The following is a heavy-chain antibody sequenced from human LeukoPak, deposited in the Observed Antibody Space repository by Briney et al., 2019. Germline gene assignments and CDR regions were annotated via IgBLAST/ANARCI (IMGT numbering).Heavy chain of an antibody. CDR1: GGSISTYY. CDR2: IYHSGST. J-gene: IGHJ1*01. V-gene: IGHV4-59*01. Sequence: SETLSLTCTVSGGSISTYYWNWIRQSPGKGLEWIGYIYHSGSTNYNPSLQSRVTISVDTSKNQFSLNLNSVTAADTAVYYCARGGAARLHFQNWGQGTLVTVSS. D-gene: IGHD6-6*01. CDR3: ARGGAARLHFQN.